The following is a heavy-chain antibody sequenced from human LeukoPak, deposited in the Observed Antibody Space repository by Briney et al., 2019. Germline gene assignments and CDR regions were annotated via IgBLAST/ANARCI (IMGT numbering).Heavy chain of an antibody. CDR1: GFSFSSFG. CDR3: AVTTGLGPGGHFDY. CDR2: ISGSDGST. Sequence: PGGSLRLSCAAPGFSFSSFGMSWVRQAPGKGLEWVSRISGSDGSTDYADSVKGRFTISRDNAKNSLYLQMNSLSADDTAVYYCAVTTGLGPGGHFDYWGQGTLVTVSS. D-gene: IGHD3-22*01. V-gene: IGHV3-23*01. J-gene: IGHJ4*02.